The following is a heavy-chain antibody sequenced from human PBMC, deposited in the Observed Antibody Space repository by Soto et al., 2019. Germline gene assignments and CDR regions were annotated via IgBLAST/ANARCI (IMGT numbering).Heavy chain of an antibody. Sequence: ASVKVSCKASGYTFTSYYMHWVRQAPGQGLEWMGIINPSGGSTSYAQKFQGRVTMTRDTSTSTVYMELSSLRSEDTAVYYCARDFALRFLEWSLSSYAYYYYYYGMDVWGQGTTATVSS. CDR3: ARDFALRFLEWSLSSYAYYYYYYGMDV. D-gene: IGHD3-3*01. V-gene: IGHV1-46*01. J-gene: IGHJ6*02. CDR2: INPSGGST. CDR1: GYTFTSYY.